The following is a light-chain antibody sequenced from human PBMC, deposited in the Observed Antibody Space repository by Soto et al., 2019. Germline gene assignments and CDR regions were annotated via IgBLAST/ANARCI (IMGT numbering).Light chain of an antibody. Sequence: DIVMSQSPLSLPVTPGEPASIPCRSSQSLLHSNGYNYLDWYLQKPGQSPQLLISLGSNRASGVPDRFSGSGSGTDFKLKISRVEAEDVGVYYCMQALQISITFGQGTRLEIK. V-gene: IGKV2-28*01. CDR2: LGS. CDR1: QSLLHSNGYNY. J-gene: IGKJ5*01. CDR3: MQALQISIT.